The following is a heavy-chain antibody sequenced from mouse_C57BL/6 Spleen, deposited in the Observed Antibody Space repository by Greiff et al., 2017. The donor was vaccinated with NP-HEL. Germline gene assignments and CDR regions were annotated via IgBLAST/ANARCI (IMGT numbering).Heavy chain of an antibody. V-gene: IGHV1-80*01. D-gene: IGHD2-1*01. J-gene: IGHJ2*01. CDR3: ARYGNYAFDY. Sequence: VHLVESGAELVKPGASVKISCKASGYAFSSYWMNWVKQRPGKGLEWIGQIYPGDGDTNYNGKFKGKATLTADKSSITAYMQLSSLTSEDSAVYFCARYGNYAFDYWGQGTTLTVSS. CDR2: IYPGDGDT. CDR1: GYAFSSYW.